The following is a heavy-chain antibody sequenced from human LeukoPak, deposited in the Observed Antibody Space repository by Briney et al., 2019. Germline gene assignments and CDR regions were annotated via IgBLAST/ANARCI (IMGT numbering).Heavy chain of an antibody. V-gene: IGHV2-70*04. Sequence: SGPTLVNPTQTLTLTCTFSEFSLSTSGMRVSWIRQPPGKALEWLARIDWDDDKFYSTSLKTRLTISKDTSKNQVVLTMTNMDPVDTGTYYCARMGEYSYGGSYYFDYWGQGTLVTVSS. J-gene: IGHJ4*02. CDR1: EFSLSTSGMR. CDR2: IDWDDDK. D-gene: IGHD5-18*01. CDR3: ARMGEYSYGGSYYFDY.